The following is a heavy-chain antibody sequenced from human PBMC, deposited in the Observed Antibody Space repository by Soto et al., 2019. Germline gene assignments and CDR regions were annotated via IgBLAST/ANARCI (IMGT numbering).Heavy chain of an antibody. Sequence: QVQLVQSGAEVKKPGASVKVSCKASGYTFTSYAMHWVRQAPGQRLEWMGWINAGNGNTKYSQKFQGRVTITRDTSASTAYMELSSLRSEDTAVYYCARDSGRSDVVPAAISAMDVWGQGTTVTVSS. CDR2: INAGNGNT. V-gene: IGHV1-3*01. D-gene: IGHD2-2*01. J-gene: IGHJ6*02. CDR1: GYTFTSYA. CDR3: ARDSGRSDVVPAAISAMDV.